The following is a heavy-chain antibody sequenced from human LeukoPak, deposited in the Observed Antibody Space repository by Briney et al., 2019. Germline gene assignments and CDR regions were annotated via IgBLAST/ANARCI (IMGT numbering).Heavy chain of an antibody. CDR1: GDSISTYY. CDR2: IYYSGST. Sequence: PSETLSLTCTVSGDSISTYYWSWIRQPPGKGLEWIGYIYYSGSTNYHSPLKSRVTMLVDTSKNQFSLKLSSVTAADTAVYYCARHFDMAGTTWNWFDPWGQGTLVTVSS. V-gene: IGHV4-59*08. D-gene: IGHD6-19*01. CDR3: ARHFDMAGTTWNWFDP. J-gene: IGHJ5*02.